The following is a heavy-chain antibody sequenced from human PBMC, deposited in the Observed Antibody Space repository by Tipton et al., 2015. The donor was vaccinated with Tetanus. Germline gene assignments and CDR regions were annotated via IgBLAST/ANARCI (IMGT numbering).Heavy chain of an antibody. V-gene: IGHV3-21*01. J-gene: IGHJ6*02. CDR2: ISTHSGYI. CDR3: ARDPGFSSNYFYYGMAF. Sequence: GSLRLSCAASGFSFSQYDMNWVRQAPGKGPEWVSSISTHSGYIKYADSVRGRFTISRDNAKDSVFLQMDSLRAEDSAVYYCARDPGFSSNYFYYGMAFWGQGTLVPVSS. D-gene: IGHD1-14*01. CDR1: GFSFSQYD.